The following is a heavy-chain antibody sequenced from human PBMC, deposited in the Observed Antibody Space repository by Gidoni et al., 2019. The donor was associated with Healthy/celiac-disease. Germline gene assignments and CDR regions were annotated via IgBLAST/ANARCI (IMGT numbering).Heavy chain of an antibody. J-gene: IGHJ6*02. CDR3: ARVWGAAAGKTYYYYGMDV. CDR2: INHSGST. CDR1: GGSFSGYY. D-gene: IGHD6-13*01. Sequence: QVQLQQWGAGLLKPSETLSLTCAVYGGSFSGYYWSWIRQPPGKGPEWIGEINHSGSTNYNPSLKSRVTISVDTSKNQFSLKLSSVTAADTAVYYCARVWGAAAGKTYYYYGMDVWGQGTTVTVSS. V-gene: IGHV4-34*01.